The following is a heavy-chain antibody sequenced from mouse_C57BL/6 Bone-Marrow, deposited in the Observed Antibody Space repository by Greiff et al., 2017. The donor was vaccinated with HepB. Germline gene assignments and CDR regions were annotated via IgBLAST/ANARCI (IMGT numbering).Heavy chain of an antibody. V-gene: IGHV3-6*01. Sequence: DVKLQESGPGLVKPSQSLSLTCSVTGYSITSGYYWNWIRQFPGNKLEWMGYISYDGSNNYNPSLKNRISITRDTSKNQFFLKLNSVTTEDTATYYCAKLTGSIFDYWGQGTTLTVSS. CDR2: ISYDGSN. J-gene: IGHJ2*01. D-gene: IGHD4-1*01. CDR1: GYSITSGYY. CDR3: AKLTGSIFDY.